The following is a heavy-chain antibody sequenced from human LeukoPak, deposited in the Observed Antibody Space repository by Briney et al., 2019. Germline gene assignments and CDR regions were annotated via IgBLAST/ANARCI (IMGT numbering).Heavy chain of an antibody. J-gene: IGHJ6*03. V-gene: IGHV3-15*01. CDR3: TAVAAAGYMDV. CDR1: GFTFSNAW. D-gene: IGHD6-13*01. Sequence: GGSLRLSCAASGFTFSNAWMSWVRQAPGKGLEWVGRIKSKTDGGTTDYAAPVKGRFTISRDDSKNTLFLQMNSLKTEDTAVYYCTAVAAAGYMDVWGKGTTVTVSS. CDR2: IKSKTDGGTT.